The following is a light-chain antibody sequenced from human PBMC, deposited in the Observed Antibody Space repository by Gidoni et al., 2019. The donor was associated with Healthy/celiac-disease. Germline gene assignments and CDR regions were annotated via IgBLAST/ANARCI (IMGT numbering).Light chain of an antibody. V-gene: IGLV2-14*01. J-gene: IGLJ1*01. CDR2: DVS. Sequence: QPALTQPASVSGSPGQSITISCTGTSSDVGGYNYVSWYQQHPGKAPKLMIYDVSNRPSGVSNRCSGSKSGNTASLTISGLQAEDEADYYCSSYTSSSTNYVFGTGTKVTVL. CDR3: SSYTSSSTNYV. CDR1: SSDVGGYNY.